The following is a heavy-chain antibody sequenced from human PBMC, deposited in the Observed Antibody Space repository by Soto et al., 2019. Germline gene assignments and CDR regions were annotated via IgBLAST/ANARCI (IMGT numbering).Heavy chain of an antibody. CDR3: ARALWQYTRTSLGHYMDV. V-gene: IGHV1-2*02. D-gene: IGHD6-6*01. Sequence: ASVKVSCKASGYTFSGFYIHWVRQAPGQGPEWMGWINPNSGDTNYAQKFQGRVTMTRDTSVSTAYMDLSGLTSDDTAVYYCARALWQYTRTSLGHYMDVWGKGTTVTVSS. CDR1: GYTFSGFY. J-gene: IGHJ6*03. CDR2: INPNSGDT.